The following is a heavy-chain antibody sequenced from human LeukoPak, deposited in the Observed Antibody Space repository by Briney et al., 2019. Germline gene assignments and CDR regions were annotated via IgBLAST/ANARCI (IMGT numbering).Heavy chain of an antibody. CDR2: IYNYGST. D-gene: IGHD2-21*02. V-gene: IGHV4-59*01. CDR3: ARGVGSRDSLHYDH. CDR1: GAATTSNY. J-gene: IGHJ4*01. Sequence: WETLSLTCTVSGAATTSNYWAWTRQSPEKGLEWIGYIYNYGSTKYEPSLKSRVSISEDTVKNQFSLNLKSVTAADTAVYYCARGVGSRDSLHYDHWGHGILVTVSS.